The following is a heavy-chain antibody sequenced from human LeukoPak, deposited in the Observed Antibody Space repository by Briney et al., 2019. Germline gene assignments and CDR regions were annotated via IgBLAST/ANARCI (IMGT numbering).Heavy chain of an antibody. J-gene: IGHJ4*02. V-gene: IGHV1-2*02. CDR1: GYTFTGQD. Sequence: ASVKVSCKASGYTFTGQDMHWVRQAPGQGLEWMGWINPNTGGTKYAQRLQGRVTMTRDTTISTAYMELSRLTSDDTAVYYCASYSRYSSSPPFDYWGQGTLVTVSS. D-gene: IGHD6-6*01. CDR3: ASYSRYSSSPPFDY. CDR2: INPNTGGT.